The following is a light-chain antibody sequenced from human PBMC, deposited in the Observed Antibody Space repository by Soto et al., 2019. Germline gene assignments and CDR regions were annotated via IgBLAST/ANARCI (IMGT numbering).Light chain of an antibody. V-gene: IGKV3-15*01. CDR1: QGVSSN. J-gene: IGKJ1*01. Sequence: EIVMTQSPATLSVSPGDRATISCRASQGVSSNLAWYQQKPGQAPRLLIYGASTRASGIPARFSGSGSGTEFTLTISSLPSEDFAVYYCQQYNNSLTFGPGTKVEIK. CDR3: QQYNNSLT. CDR2: GAS.